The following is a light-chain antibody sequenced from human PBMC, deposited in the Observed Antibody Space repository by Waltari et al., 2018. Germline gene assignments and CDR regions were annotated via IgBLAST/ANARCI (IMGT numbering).Light chain of an antibody. V-gene: IGKV3-20*01. CDR2: DTS. Sequence: EIVLTQSPGTLSLSPGERATLTCRASQTVRTSYLAWYKQKPGQAPTLLIYDTSSRATGIPDRFSGSGSGTDFSLTISSLEPEDFAVYYCQQYDISPLTFGGGTKVETK. CDR3: QQYDISPLT. CDR1: QTVRTSY. J-gene: IGKJ4*01.